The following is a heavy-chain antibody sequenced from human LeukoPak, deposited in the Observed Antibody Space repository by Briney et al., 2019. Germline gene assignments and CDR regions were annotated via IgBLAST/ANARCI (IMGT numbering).Heavy chain of an antibody. CDR2: ISSSGSPI. CDR3: ARVSYSGGVY. Sequence: GGSLRLSCTASAFSFSSYEINWVRQAPGKGLEGVSYISSSGSPIYYADSVKARFTISRDNAKNSVYLQVNSLRAEDTPVYYCARVSYSGGVYWGQGTLVTVSS. J-gene: IGHJ4*02. CDR1: AFSFSSYE. V-gene: IGHV3-48*03. D-gene: IGHD6-25*01.